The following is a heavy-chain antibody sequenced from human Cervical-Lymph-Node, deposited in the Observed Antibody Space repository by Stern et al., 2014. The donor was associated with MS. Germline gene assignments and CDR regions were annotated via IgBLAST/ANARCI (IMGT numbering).Heavy chain of an antibody. J-gene: IGHJ1*01. CDR1: GFTFSSYG. CDR2: IWYDGSNK. CDR3: AREGGNTAEYFQH. Sequence: VQLVESGGGVVPPGRSLRLSCAASGFTFSSYGMHWVRQAPGKGLEWVAVIWYDGSNKYYADSVKGRFTISRDNSKNTLYLQMNSLRAEDTAVYYCAREGGNTAEYFQHWGQGTLVTVSS. D-gene: IGHD4-23*01. V-gene: IGHV3-33*01.